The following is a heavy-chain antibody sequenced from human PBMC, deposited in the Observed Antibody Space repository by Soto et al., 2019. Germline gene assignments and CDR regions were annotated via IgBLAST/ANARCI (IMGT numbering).Heavy chain of an antibody. CDR1: GGSISSGGYY. CDR3: ARDDSGGSMDV. V-gene: IGHV4-31*03. CDR2: IYYSGST. J-gene: IGHJ6*03. D-gene: IGHD3-10*01. Sequence: SETLSLTCTVSGGSISSGGYYWSWIRHHPGKGLEWIGYIYYSGSTYYNPSLKSRVTISVDTSKNQFSLKLSSVTAADTAVYYCARDDSGGSMDVWGKGTTVTVSS.